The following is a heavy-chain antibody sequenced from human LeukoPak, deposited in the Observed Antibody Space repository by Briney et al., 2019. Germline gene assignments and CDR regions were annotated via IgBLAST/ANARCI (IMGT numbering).Heavy chain of an antibody. V-gene: IGHV4-59*01. CDR1: GGSISSYY. CDR2: IYYSGNT. D-gene: IGHD2-15*01. Sequence: SETLSLTCTVSGGSISSYYWSWIRQPPGKGLEWIGYIYYSGNTNYNPSLKSRVTISVDTSKNQFSLKLSSVTAADTAVYYCARGFGPVVAATPGWFDPWGQGTLVTVSS. CDR3: ARGFGPVVAATPGWFDP. J-gene: IGHJ5*02.